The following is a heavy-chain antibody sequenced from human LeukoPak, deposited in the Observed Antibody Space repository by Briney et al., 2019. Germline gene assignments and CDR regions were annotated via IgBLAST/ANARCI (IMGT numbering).Heavy chain of an antibody. CDR2: IYHGGST. D-gene: IGHD2-2*01. CDR3: AKSSNWFDP. CDR1: GYSINSAYY. Sequence: SETLSLTCTVSGYSINSAYYWGWIRQPPEKGLEWIGSIYHGGSTYFSPSLKSRVTISIDTSKNQFSLKLSSVTAADTAVYYCAKSSNWFDPWGQGTLVTVSS. V-gene: IGHV4-38-2*02. J-gene: IGHJ5*02.